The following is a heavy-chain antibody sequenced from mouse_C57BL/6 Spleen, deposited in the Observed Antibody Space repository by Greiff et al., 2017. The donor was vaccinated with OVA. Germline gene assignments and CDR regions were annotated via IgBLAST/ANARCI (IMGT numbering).Heavy chain of an antibody. CDR3: AREGKDEDMDD. CDR1: GYTFTSYW. D-gene: IGHD1-3*01. CDR2: IDPSDSET. Sequence: QVQLQQPGAELVRPGSSVKLSCKASGYTFTSYWMHWVKQRPIQGLEWIGNIDPSDSETHYNQKFKDKATLTVDKSSSTAYMQRSSLTSEDSAVYYCAREGKDEDMDDWGKGTSGTVAS. J-gene: IGHJ4*01. V-gene: IGHV1-52*01.